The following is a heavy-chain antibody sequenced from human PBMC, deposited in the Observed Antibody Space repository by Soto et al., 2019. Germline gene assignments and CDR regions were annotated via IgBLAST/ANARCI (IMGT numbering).Heavy chain of an antibody. CDR1: GGTFSSYA. D-gene: IGHD5-12*01. Sequence: QVQLVQSGAEVKKPGSSVKVSCKASGGTFSSYAISWVRQAPGQGLEWMGGIIPIFGTANYAQKFQGRVTITADESTSTAYMELRSLRSEDTAVYYCARDREGVGYSGYVHNWFDPWGQGTLVTVSS. J-gene: IGHJ5*02. CDR2: IIPIFGTA. CDR3: ARDREGVGYSGYVHNWFDP. V-gene: IGHV1-69*01.